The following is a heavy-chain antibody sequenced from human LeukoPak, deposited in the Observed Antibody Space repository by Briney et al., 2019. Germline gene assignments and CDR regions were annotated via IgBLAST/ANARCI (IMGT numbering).Heavy chain of an antibody. D-gene: IGHD2-2*01. CDR3: AKRGYCSSTSCPRDFDY. V-gene: IGHV3-30*02. CDR2: IRYDGSNK. CDR1: GFTFSSYG. J-gene: IGHJ4*02. Sequence: GGSLRLSCAASGFTFSSYGMHWVRQAPGKGLEWVAFIRYDGSNKYYADSVKGRFTISRDNSKNTLYLQMNSLRAEDTAVYYCAKRGYCSSTSCPRDFDYWGQGTLVTVSS.